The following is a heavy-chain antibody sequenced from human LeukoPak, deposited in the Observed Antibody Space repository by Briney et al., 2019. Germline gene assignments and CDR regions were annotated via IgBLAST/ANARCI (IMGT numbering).Heavy chain of an antibody. Sequence: PGGSLRLSCAASGFTFSDYYMNWIRQAPGKGLEWVSYISSGSSYRNYADSVKGRFTISRDNAKNSVCLQMNSLRAEDTAVYYCARADYYDSNTYHQWGQGTLVTVSS. J-gene: IGHJ4*02. D-gene: IGHD3-22*01. CDR1: GFTFSDYY. CDR3: ARADYYDSNTYHQ. CDR2: ISSGSSYR. V-gene: IGHV3-11*05.